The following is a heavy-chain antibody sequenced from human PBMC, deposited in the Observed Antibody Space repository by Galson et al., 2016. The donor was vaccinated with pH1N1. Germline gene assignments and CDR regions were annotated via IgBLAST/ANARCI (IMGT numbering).Heavy chain of an antibody. CDR2: INQIGDVK. D-gene: IGHD6-13*01. CDR3: TRAIGTADAP. V-gene: IGHV3-7*01. CDR1: GFTFSKYW. Sequence: SLRLSCAASGFTFSKYWMTWVRQAPGKGLEWVANINQIGDVKFYVDSVKGRFTISRDHAKNSVYLQMNSLRAEETAVYYCTRAIGTADAPWGQGPLVTVST. J-gene: IGHJ5*02.